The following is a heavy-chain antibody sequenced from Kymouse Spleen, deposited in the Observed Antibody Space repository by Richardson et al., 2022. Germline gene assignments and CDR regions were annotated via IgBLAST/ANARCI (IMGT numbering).Heavy chain of an antibody. D-gene: IGHD3-10*01. Sequence: EVQLVESGGGLVKPGGSLRLSCAASGFTFSSYSMNWVRQAPGKGLEWVSSISSSSSYIYYADSVKGRFTISRDNAKNSLYLQMNSLRAEDTAVYYCARDGDYGSGSYYYYYYGMDVWGQGTTVTVSS. CDR3: ARDGDYGSGSYYYYYYGMDV. CDR2: ISSSSSYI. CDR1: GFTFSSYS. V-gene: IGHV3-21*03. J-gene: IGHJ6*02.